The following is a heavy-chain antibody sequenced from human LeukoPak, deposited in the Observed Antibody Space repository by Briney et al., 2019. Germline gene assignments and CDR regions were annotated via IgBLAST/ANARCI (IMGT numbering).Heavy chain of an antibody. CDR1: GFTVSSNY. Sequence: GGSLRLSCAASGFTVSSNYMSWVRQAPGKGLEWVSVIYSGGSTYYADAVKGRFTISRDNSKNTLYLQMNSLRAEDTAVYYCARDRASIAASHLGGYYYYYMDVWGKGTTVTVSS. J-gene: IGHJ6*03. D-gene: IGHD6-6*01. V-gene: IGHV3-66*02. CDR3: ARDRASIAASHLGGYYYYYMDV. CDR2: IYSGGST.